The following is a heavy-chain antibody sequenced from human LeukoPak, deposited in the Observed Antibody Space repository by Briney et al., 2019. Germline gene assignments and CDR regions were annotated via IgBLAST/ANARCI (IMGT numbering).Heavy chain of an antibody. CDR3: ARDRYSYGFFDY. D-gene: IGHD5-18*01. Sequence: SETLSLTCSVSGDSIRSYYWSWIRQPPGKGLEFIGYIDYSGSTNSNPSLKSRVTISVDTSKNQFSLKLTSVTAADTAVYYCARDRYSYGFFDYWGQGSLVTVSS. CDR2: IDYSGST. J-gene: IGHJ4*02. V-gene: IGHV4-59*01. CDR1: GDSIRSYY.